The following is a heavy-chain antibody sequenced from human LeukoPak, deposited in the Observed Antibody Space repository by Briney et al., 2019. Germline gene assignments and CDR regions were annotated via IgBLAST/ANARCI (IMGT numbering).Heavy chain of an antibody. CDR1: GFTFSSSW. V-gene: IGHV3-7*04. D-gene: IGHD3-10*01. Sequence: GGSLRLSCAGSGFTFSSSWMSWVRQAPGKGLEWVANIKQDGSETYYVDSVKGRFTISRDNAKNSLYLQMNSLRAEDTAVYYCAGGLYYDYWGQGTLVTVSS. CDR3: AGGLYYDY. J-gene: IGHJ4*02. CDR2: IKQDGSET.